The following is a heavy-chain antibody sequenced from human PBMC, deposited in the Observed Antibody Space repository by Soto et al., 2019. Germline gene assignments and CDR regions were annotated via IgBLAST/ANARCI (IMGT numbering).Heavy chain of an antibody. CDR2: ISGSGGST. V-gene: IGHV3-23*01. CDR3: AKGSSGLRSPRINFDY. J-gene: IGHJ4*02. D-gene: IGHD4-17*01. Sequence: GGSLRLSCAASGFTFSSYAMSWVRQAPGKGLEWVSAISGSGGSTYYADSVKGRFTISRDNSKNTLYLQMNSLRAEDTAVYYCAKGSSGLRSPRINFDYWGQGTLVTVSS. CDR1: GFTFSSYA.